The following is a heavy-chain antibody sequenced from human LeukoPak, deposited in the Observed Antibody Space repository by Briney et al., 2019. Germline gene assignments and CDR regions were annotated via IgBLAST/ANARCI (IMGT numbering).Heavy chain of an antibody. CDR3: ARGGGSSWYDDVYFQH. CDR1: GGSFSGYY. D-gene: IGHD6-13*01. Sequence: PSETLSLTCAVYGGSFSGYYWSWIRQPPGKGLEWIGEINHSGSTNYNPSLKSRVTISVDTSKNQFSLKLSSVTAADTAVYYCARGGGSSWYDDVYFQHWGQGTLVTVYS. V-gene: IGHV4-34*01. J-gene: IGHJ1*01. CDR2: INHSGST.